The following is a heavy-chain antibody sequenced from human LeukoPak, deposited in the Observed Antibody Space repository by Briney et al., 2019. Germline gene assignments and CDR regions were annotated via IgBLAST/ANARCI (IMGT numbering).Heavy chain of an antibody. J-gene: IGHJ4*02. CDR3: ARWDSSGCLDY. Sequence: PGGSLRLPCAASGLTFSDYYMSWIRQAPGKGLEWVSYISSSGTTIYYADSVKGRFTISRDNAKNSLYLQMNSLRAEDTAVYFCARWDSSGCLDYWGQGTLVTVSS. CDR1: GLTFSDYY. D-gene: IGHD3-22*01. V-gene: IGHV3-11*01. CDR2: ISSSGTTI.